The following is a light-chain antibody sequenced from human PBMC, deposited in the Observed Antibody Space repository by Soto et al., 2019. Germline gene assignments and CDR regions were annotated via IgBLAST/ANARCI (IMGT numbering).Light chain of an antibody. CDR1: QSVNSN. CDR2: GAS. Sequence: EIVMTQSPATLSVSPGERATLSCRASQSVNSNLVCYQQKPCQAPRLLIYGASTRATGIPARFSGSGSGTEFTLTISSLQSEDFAVYYCQQYDNWPPYTFGQGTKVEIK. V-gene: IGKV3-15*01. J-gene: IGKJ2*01. CDR3: QQYDNWPPYT.